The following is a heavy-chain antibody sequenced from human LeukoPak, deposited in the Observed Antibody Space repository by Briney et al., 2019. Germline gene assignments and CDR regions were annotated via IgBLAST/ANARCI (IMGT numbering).Heavy chain of an antibody. V-gene: IGHV5-51*01. CDR3: ARLLRNIAAAVYYFDY. Sequence: GGSLKISCNGSGFNFTSYWIGWVRQVPGKGLEWMGTIYPGESDTKHSPSFQGEVTISADKSISTAYLQWSSAKASDTAMYYCARLLRNIAAAVYYFDYWGQGTLVTVSS. CDR2: IYPGESDT. J-gene: IGHJ4*02. D-gene: IGHD6-13*01. CDR1: GFNFTSYW.